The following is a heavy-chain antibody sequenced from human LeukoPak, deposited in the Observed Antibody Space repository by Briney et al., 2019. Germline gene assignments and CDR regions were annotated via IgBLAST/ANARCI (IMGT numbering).Heavy chain of an antibody. J-gene: IGHJ6*02. Sequence: HLGGSLRLSCAASGFTFSSYAMSWVRQAPGKGLEWVSAISGSGGTTYYADSVKGRFTISRDSSKNTLYLQMNSLRAEDTAVYYCAKVSGGGLYYDGMDVWGQGTTVTVSS. CDR2: ISGSGGTT. D-gene: IGHD1-14*01. CDR1: GFTFSSYA. V-gene: IGHV3-23*01. CDR3: AKVSGGGLYYDGMDV.